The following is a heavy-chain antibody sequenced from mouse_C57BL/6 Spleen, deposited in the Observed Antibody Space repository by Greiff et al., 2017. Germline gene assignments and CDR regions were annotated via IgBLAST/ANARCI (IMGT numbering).Heavy chain of an antibody. D-gene: IGHD2-10*02. V-gene: IGHV1-80*01. CDR1: GYAFSSYW. J-gene: IGHJ4*01. Sequence: QVQLQQSGAELVKPGASVKISCKASGYAFSSYWMNWVKQRPGKGLERIGQIYPGDGDTNYNGKFKGKATLTADKSSSTAYMQLSSLTSEDSAVYFCARGRGYGAMDYWGQGTSVTVSS. CDR2: IYPGDGDT. CDR3: ARGRGYGAMDY.